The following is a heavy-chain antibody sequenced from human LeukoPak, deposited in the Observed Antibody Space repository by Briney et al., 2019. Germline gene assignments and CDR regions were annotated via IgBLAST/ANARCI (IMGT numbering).Heavy chain of an antibody. D-gene: IGHD1-1*01. CDR3: ARDGNWEFDY. V-gene: IGHV3-48*03. CDR1: GFAFSSYE. J-gene: IGHJ4*02. CDR2: ISTSGSTI. Sequence: GGSLRLSCAASGFAFSSYEMNWVRQAPGKGLEWVSYISTSGSTIYYADSVKGRFTISRDNAKNSLYLQMNSLRAEDAAVYYCARDGNWEFDYWGQGTLVTVSS.